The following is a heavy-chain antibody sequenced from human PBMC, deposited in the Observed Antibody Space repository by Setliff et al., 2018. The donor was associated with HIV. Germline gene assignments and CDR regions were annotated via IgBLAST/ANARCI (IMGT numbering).Heavy chain of an antibody. Sequence: SETLSLTCTVSGGSISNDDHYWAWIRQSPGKGLEWIGYIYYTGDTYYRSSLESRATISVDTSNNQFSLRLKSVTAADTAMYYCVRDDYGYNGKGFDYWGPGTLVTVSS. V-gene: IGHV4-30-4*08. J-gene: IGHJ4*02. D-gene: IGHD4-17*01. CDR1: GGSISNDDHY. CDR3: VRDDYGYNGKGFDY. CDR2: IYYTGDT.